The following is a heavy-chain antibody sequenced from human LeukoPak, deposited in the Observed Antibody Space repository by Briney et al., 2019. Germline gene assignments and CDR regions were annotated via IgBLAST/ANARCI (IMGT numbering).Heavy chain of an antibody. D-gene: IGHD6-19*01. CDR1: GLTFCIYS. J-gene: IGHJ4*01. CDR3: DRYATVAAPRDFDY. Sequence: PGGSLRLSCAASGLTFCIYSKMWARHAPGEGLEGVLYITRSSNSIHYADSVKGRYTISRDNAKNTLYPQMKPLRAEDTAVYFCDRYATVAAPRDFDYWGQGTLVTVSS. CDR2: ITRSSNSI. V-gene: IGHV3-48*01.